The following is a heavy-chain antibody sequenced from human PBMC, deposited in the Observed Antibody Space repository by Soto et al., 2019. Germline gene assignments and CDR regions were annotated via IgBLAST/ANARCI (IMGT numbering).Heavy chain of an antibody. CDR1: GGTFSSYA. V-gene: IGHV1-69*13. J-gene: IGHJ6*02. D-gene: IGHD6-6*01. CDR3: ARELIAARTYYYYYYGMDV. CDR2: IISIFGTA. Sequence: ASVKVSCKASGGTFSSYAISWVRQAPGQGLEWMGRIISIFGTANYAQKFQGRVTITADESTSTAYMELSSLRSEDTAVYYCARELIAARTYYYYYYGMDVWGQGTTVTVSS.